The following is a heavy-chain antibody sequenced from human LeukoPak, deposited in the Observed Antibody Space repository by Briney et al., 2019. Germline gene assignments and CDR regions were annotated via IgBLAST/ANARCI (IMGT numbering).Heavy chain of an antibody. CDR1: GGSFSGYY. D-gene: IGHD5-12*01. CDR2: IYHSGST. V-gene: IGHV4-34*01. J-gene: IGHJ4*02. Sequence: SETLSLTCAVYGGSFSGYYWSWIRQPPGKGLEWIGSIYHSGSTHYNPSLKSRVTISVDTSKNQFSLKLSSVTAADTAVYYCASSPYSGYDYYFDYWGQGTLVTVSS. CDR3: ASSPYSGYDYYFDY.